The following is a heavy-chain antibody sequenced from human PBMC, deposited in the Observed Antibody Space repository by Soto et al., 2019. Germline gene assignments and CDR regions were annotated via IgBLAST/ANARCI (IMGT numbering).Heavy chain of an antibody. J-gene: IGHJ5*02. CDR3: ARDLGGGWFDP. CDR2: IGTAGDT. V-gene: IGHV3-13*01. Sequence: VQLVESGGGLVQPGGSLRLSCAASGFTFSSYDMHWVRQATGKGLEWVSAIGTAGDTYYPGSVKGRFTISRENAKNSLYLQMNSLRAEDTAVYYCARDLGGGWFDPWGQGTLVTVSS. CDR1: GFTFSSYD. D-gene: IGHD3-16*01.